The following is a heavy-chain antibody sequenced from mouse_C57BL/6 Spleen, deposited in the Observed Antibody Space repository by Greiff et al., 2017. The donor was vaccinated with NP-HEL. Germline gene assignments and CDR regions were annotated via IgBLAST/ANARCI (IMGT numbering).Heavy chain of an antibody. Sequence: EVQGVESGEGLVKPGGSLKLSCAASGFTFSSYAMSWVRQTPEKRLEWVAYISSGGDYIYYADTVKGRFTISRDNARNTLYLQMSSLKSEETAMYYCTRGYSKSAMDYWGQGTSVTVSS. CDR1: GFTFSSYA. CDR2: ISSGGDYI. J-gene: IGHJ4*01. CDR3: TRGYSKSAMDY. D-gene: IGHD2-5*01. V-gene: IGHV5-9-1*02.